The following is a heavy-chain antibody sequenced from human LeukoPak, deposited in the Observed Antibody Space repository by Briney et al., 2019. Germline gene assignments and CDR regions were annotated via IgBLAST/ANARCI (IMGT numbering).Heavy chain of an antibody. D-gene: IGHD2-21*02. CDR3: ARLPYCGGDCYPNWFDT. J-gene: IGHJ5*02. CDR2: IYAGDSAT. Sequence: GESLKISCKGSGYSFTNYWIGWVRQMPGKGLELMEVIYAGDSATRYSPSFQGQVAISVDKSIRTAYLQWSSLKASDIAMYYCARLPYCGGDCYPNWFDTWGQGTLVTVSS. CDR1: GYSFTNYW. V-gene: IGHV5-51*01.